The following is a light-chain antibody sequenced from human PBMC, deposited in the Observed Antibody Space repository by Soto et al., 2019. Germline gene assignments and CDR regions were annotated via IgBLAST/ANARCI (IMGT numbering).Light chain of an antibody. CDR2: DAS. J-gene: IGKJ2*01. Sequence: DIQMTQYPSTLSASVGDRVTITCRASQSISSWLAWYQQKPGKAPKLLIYDASSLESGVPSRFSGSGSGTEFTLTISSLQHDYFATYYCQQYNSYSPRYTFGQGTKLEIK. CDR1: QSISSW. CDR3: QQYNSYSPRYT. V-gene: IGKV1-5*01.